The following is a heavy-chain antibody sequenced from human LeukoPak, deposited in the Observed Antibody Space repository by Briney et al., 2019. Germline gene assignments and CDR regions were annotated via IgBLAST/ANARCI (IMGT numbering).Heavy chain of an antibody. CDR2: IGTAGDT. CDR3: ARTHSSSWSYYFDY. D-gene: IGHD6-13*01. CDR1: GFTFRTYD. V-gene: IGHV3-13*01. Sequence: GGSLRLSCAASGFTFRTYDFHWVRQVKGIGLEWVSGIGTAGDTYYAGSVKGRFTISRENAKNSLYLQMNSLRAGDTAVYYCARTHSSSWSYYFDYWGQGTLVTVSS. J-gene: IGHJ4*02.